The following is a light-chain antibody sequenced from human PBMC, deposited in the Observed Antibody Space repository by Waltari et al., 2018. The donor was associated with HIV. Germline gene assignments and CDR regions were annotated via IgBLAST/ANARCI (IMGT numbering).Light chain of an antibody. J-gene: IGLJ1*01. Sequence: QSVLTQPPSVSGAPGQRVTVSCTGSASNIGAGYAGHWYQQLPGTAPKLFIYGNNNRPSGVPDRFSVSKSGASASLAITGLQGEDEGDYYCQTYDTDLKTYVFGSGTKVTVL. CDR3: QTYDTDLKTYV. V-gene: IGLV1-40*01. CDR2: GNN. CDR1: ASNIGAGYA.